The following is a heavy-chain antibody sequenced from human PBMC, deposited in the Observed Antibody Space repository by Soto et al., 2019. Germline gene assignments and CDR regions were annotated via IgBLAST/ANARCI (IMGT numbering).Heavy chain of an antibody. CDR1: GFTFSSYW. J-gene: IGHJ3*02. CDR3: ASLPLGYCSSTSCYDAFDI. CDR2: IKQDGSEK. D-gene: IGHD2-2*01. V-gene: IGHV3-7*01. Sequence: GGSLRLSCAASGFTFSSYWMSWVRQAPGKGLEWVANIKQDGSEKYYVDSVKGRFTISRDNAKNSLYLQMNSLRAEDTAVYYCASLPLGYCSSTSCYDAFDIWGQGTMVTVSS.